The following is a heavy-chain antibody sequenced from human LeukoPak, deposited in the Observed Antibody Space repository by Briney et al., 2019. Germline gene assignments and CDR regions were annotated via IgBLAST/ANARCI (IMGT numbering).Heavy chain of an antibody. D-gene: IGHD2-21*01. CDR1: GGSISSSSYY. J-gene: IGHJ4*02. V-gene: IGHV4-39*01. Sequence: SETLSLTCTVSGGSISSSSYYWGWIRQPPGKGLEWIGSIYYSGSTYYNPSLKSRVTISVDTSKNQFSLKLSSVTAADTAVYYCASHKSYSTFDYWGQGTLVTVSS. CDR3: ASHKSYSTFDY. CDR2: IYYSGST.